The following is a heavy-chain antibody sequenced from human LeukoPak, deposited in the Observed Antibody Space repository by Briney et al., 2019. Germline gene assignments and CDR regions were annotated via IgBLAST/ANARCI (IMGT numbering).Heavy chain of an antibody. CDR3: ARDYSGSLDY. Sequence: PSETLSLTCTVSGGSPSSAHGWSWIRQPPGQGLEWIGYSQNSGCTNCNPSLKSRVTISVDTSKNQFSLKLSSVTAADTAVYYCARDYSGSLDYWGQGTLVTVSS. V-gene: IGHV4-61*01. J-gene: IGHJ4*02. CDR1: GGSPSSAHG. CDR2: SQNSGCT. D-gene: IGHD3-10*01.